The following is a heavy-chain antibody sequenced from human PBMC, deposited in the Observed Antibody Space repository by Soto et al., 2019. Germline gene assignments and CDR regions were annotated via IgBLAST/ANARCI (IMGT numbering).Heavy chain of an antibody. CDR1: GGSISSGNYY. CDR2: ISYSGST. V-gene: IGHV4-30-4*01. CDR3: ATMGTPATGLYFFDY. J-gene: IGHJ4*02. Sequence: PSETLSLTCTVSGGSISSGNYYWSWIRQPPGKGLEWIGFISYSGSTFYSTSLKSRVTISVDTSKSQFSLNLSFVTAADTAVYYFATMGTPATGLYFFDYWGQGSLVTVSS. D-gene: IGHD2-15*01.